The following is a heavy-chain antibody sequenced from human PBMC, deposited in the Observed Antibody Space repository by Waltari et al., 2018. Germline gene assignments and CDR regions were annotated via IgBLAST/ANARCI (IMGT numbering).Heavy chain of an antibody. CDR2: IWYDGSNK. Sequence: QVQLVESGGGVVQPGRSLRLSCAASGFTFSSYGMHWVRQAPGKGLEWVAVIWYDGSNKYYADSVKGRFTSSRDNSKNTLYLQMNSLRAEDTAVYYCVREHDFWSGYYIGYWGQGTLVTVSS. V-gene: IGHV3-33*01. J-gene: IGHJ4*02. CDR1: GFTFSSYG. D-gene: IGHD3-3*01. CDR3: VREHDFWSGYYIGY.